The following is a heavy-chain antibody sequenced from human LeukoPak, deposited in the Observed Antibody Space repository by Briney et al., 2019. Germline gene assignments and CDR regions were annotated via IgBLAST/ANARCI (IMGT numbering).Heavy chain of an antibody. CDR2: IRYDGSNK. D-gene: IGHD2-2*01. J-gene: IGHJ3*02. CDR3: ARDRQDPDIVVVPAAQRGAFDI. V-gene: IGHV3-30*02. CDR1: GFTFSSYG. Sequence: GGSLRLSCAASGFTFSSYGMHWVRQAPGKGLEWVAFIRYDGSNKYYADSVKGRFTISRDNAKNSLYLQMNSLRAEDTAVYYCARDRQDPDIVVVPAAQRGAFDIWGQGTMVTVSS.